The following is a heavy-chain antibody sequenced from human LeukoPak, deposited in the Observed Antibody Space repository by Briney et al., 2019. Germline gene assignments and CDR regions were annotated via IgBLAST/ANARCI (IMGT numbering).Heavy chain of an antibody. CDR2: IYYSGST. D-gene: IGHD3-22*01. V-gene: IGHV4-31*03. CDR1: GGSISSGGYY. CDR3: ARAVRDPTYYYDSSGYYSDWYFDL. J-gene: IGHJ2*01. Sequence: PSETLSLTCTVSGGSISSGGYYWSWIRQHPGKGLEWIGYIYYSGSTYYNPSLKSRVTISVDTSKNQFSLKLSSVTAADTAVYYCARAVRDPTYYYDSSGYYSDWYFDLWGRGTLVTVSS.